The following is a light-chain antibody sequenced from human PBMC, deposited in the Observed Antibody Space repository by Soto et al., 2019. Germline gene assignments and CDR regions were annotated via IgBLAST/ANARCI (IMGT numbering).Light chain of an antibody. V-gene: IGKV3-15*01. CDR2: HAS. CDR3: QQYDNWPLT. J-gene: IGKJ4*01. Sequence: EILMTQSPATLSVSPGERVTLSCRASQSVSSNFAWYQQKPVQAPRLLIFHASTRGTGVPARVSGSGAGTEFTLSISRLQSEDFAVCFCQQYDNWPLTLGGGTKVEN. CDR1: QSVSSN.